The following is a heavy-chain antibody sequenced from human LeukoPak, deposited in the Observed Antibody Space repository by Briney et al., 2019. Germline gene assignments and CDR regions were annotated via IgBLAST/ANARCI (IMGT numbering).Heavy chain of an antibody. CDR2: INPNSGGT. V-gene: IGHV1-2*02. D-gene: IGHD5-18*01. J-gene: IGHJ6*03. Sequence: GASVKVSCKASGYTFTGYYMHWVRQAPGQGLEWMGWINPNSGGTNYAQKFQGRVTMTRDTSISTAYMELSRLRSDDTAVYYRASHRYSYGPLSSYCYYYMDVWGKGTTVTISS. CDR3: ASHRYSYGPLSSYCYYYMDV. CDR1: GYTFTGYY.